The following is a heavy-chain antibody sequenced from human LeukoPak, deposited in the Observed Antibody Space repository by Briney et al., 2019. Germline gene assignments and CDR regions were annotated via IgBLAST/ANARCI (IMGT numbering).Heavy chain of an antibody. V-gene: IGHV4-61*02. CDR1: GGSISSGSYY. CDR3: ARSPPYYYYYMDV. J-gene: IGHJ6*03. CDR2: IYTSGST. Sequence: SQTLSLTSTVSGGSISSGSYYWSWIRQPAGKGLEWIGRIYTSGSTNYNPSLKSRVTISVDTSKNQFSLKLSSVTAADTAVYYCARSPPYYYYYMDVWGKGTTVTVSS.